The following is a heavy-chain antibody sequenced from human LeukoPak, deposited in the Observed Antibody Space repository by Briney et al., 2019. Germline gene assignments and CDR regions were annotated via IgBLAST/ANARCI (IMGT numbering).Heavy chain of an antibody. CDR3: ASWGDYGGSFDY. J-gene: IGHJ4*02. CDR1: GGSISSYY. CDR2: IYYGGST. D-gene: IGHD4-23*01. Sequence: PSETLSLTCTVSGGSISSYYWSWIRQPPGKGLEWMGYIYYGGSTNYNPSLKSRVTISVDTSKNQFSLKLSSVTAADTAVYYCASWGDYGGSFDYWGQGTLVTVSS. V-gene: IGHV4-59*08.